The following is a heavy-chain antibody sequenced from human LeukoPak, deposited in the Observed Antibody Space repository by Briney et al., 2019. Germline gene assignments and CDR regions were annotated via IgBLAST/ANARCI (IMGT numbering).Heavy chain of an antibody. V-gene: IGHV4-59*01. CDR3: ARGSVIIPHDY. D-gene: IGHD3-3*01. Sequence: SETLSLTCTVSGVSITSYYWTWIRQPPGKGLEWIGYIYYSGNTNYNPSLKSRVTISVDTSKNQFSLKLSSVTAADTAVYYCARGSVIIPHDYWGQGTLVTVSS. CDR2: IYYSGNT. J-gene: IGHJ4*02. CDR1: GVSITSYY.